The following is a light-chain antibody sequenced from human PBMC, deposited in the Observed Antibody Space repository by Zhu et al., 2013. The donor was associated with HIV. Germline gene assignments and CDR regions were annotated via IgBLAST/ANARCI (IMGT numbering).Light chain of an antibody. Sequence: DIQMTQSPSSLSASVGDRVTITCRASQSISSYLNWYQQKPGKAPKLLIYAASSLQSGVPSRFSGSGSGTDFTLTISSLQPEDFATYYCQQSYSTPRYTFGQGTMLDMK. V-gene: IGKV1-39*01. CDR3: QQSYSTPRYT. J-gene: IGKJ2*01. CDR2: AAS. CDR1: QSISSY.